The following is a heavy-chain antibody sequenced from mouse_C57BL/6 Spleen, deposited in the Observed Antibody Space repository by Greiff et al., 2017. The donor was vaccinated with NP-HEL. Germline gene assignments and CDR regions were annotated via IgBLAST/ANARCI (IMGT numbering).Heavy chain of an antibody. J-gene: IGHJ4*01. Sequence: QVQLQQPGAELVKPGASVKLSCKASGYTFTSYWMHWVKQRPGRGLEWIGRIDPNSGGTKYNEKFKSKATLTVDKPSSTAYMQLSSLTSEDSAVYYCASTLYGSSYGYYAMDYWGQGTSVTVSS. CDR3: ASTLYGSSYGYYAMDY. CDR1: GYTFTSYW. CDR2: IDPNSGGT. D-gene: IGHD1-1*01. V-gene: IGHV1-72*01.